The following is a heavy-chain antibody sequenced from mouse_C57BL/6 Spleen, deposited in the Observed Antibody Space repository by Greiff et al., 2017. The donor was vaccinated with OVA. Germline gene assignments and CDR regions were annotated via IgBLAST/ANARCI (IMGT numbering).Heavy chain of an antibody. CDR3: ARYYRGFAY. Sequence: QVHVKQSGPELVKPGASVKISCKASGYSFTSYYIHWVKQRPGQGLEWIGWIYPGSGNTKYTEKFKGKATLTADTSSSTAYMQLSSLTSEDSAVYYCARYYRGFAYWGQGTLVTVSA. CDR2: IYPGSGNT. D-gene: IGHD2-14*01. CDR1: GYSFTSYY. J-gene: IGHJ3*01. V-gene: IGHV1-66*01.